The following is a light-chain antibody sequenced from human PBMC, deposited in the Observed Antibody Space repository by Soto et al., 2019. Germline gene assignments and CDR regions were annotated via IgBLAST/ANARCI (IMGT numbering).Light chain of an antibody. J-gene: IGLJ7*01. V-gene: IGLV1-51*01. CDR3: GTWDTSLSGAV. CDR2: DDN. Sequence: QSVLTQPPSVSAAPGQKVTISCSGSSSNIGNKYVSWYQQLPGTAPKVLIYDDNKRPSGIPDRFSGAKSDTSATLDITGLQTGDEAIYYCGTWDTSLSGAVFGGGTQLTVL. CDR1: SSNIGNKY.